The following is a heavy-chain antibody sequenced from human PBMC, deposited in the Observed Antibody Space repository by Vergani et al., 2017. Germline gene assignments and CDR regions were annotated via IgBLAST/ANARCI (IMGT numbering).Heavy chain of an antibody. Sequence: QVQLQESGPGLVKPSETLSLTCAVSGYSISSGYYWGWIRQPPGKGLEWIGSIYHSGSTYYNPSLKSRVTISVDTSKNKFSLKLSSVTAADTAVYYCAREGITGTNDAFDIWGQGTMVTVSS. CDR3: AREGITGTNDAFDI. D-gene: IGHD1-7*01. CDR2: IYHSGST. CDR1: GYSISSGYY. J-gene: IGHJ3*02. V-gene: IGHV4-38-2*02.